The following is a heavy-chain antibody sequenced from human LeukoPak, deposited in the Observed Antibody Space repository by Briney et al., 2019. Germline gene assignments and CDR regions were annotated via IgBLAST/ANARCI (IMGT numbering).Heavy chain of an antibody. Sequence: GESLKISCKGSGYIFTSYWIGWVRPMPGKGLEWMGIIYPGDSDTRYSPSFQGHVTISADKSISTAYLQWSSLKASDTAMYYCARHSVWFGELLYYYYYMDVWGKGTTVTVSS. D-gene: IGHD3-10*01. CDR2: IYPGDSDT. V-gene: IGHV5-51*01. J-gene: IGHJ6*03. CDR1: GYIFTSYW. CDR3: ARHSVWFGELLYYYYYMDV.